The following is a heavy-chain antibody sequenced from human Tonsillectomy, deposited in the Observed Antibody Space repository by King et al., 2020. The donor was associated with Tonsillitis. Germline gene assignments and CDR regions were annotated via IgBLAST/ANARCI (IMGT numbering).Heavy chain of an antibody. D-gene: IGHD3/OR15-3a*01. Sequence: QLQESGPGLVKPSETLSLTCTVSGGSISSYYWSWIRQPPGKGLEWIGYIYYSGSTNYNPSLKSRVTISVDTSKNQFSLKLSSVAAADTAVYYCAGGGGLVIRLFDYWGQGTLVTVSS. V-gene: IGHV4-59*08. CDR3: AGGGGLVIRLFDY. J-gene: IGHJ4*02. CDR2: IYYSGST. CDR1: GGSISSYY.